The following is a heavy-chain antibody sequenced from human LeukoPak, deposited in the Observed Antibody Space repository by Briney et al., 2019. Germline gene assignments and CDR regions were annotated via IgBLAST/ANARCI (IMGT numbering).Heavy chain of an antibody. J-gene: IGHJ4*02. CDR3: AREVLRFDY. CDR1: GYSFTSYS. CDR2: INANTGNP. Sequence: ASVKVSCKSSGYSFTSYSITWVRQAPGQGLEWVGWINANTGNPTYAQGFTGRSVFSLDTSVSTAYLQISSLEAEDTAVYYCAREVLRFDYWGQGTLVTVSS. V-gene: IGHV7-4-1*02.